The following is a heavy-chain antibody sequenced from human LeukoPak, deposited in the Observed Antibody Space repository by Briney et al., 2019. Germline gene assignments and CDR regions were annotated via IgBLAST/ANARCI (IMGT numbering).Heavy chain of an antibody. CDR1: GGSISSNIW. Sequence: KPSGTLSLTCAVSGGSISSNIWWTWARQPPGKGLEWIGEIFHSGSPNYTPSLKSRVTISVDKSKNQFSLKLSSVTAADTAVYYCARRTTFPVVGMDVWGQGTTVTVSS. J-gene: IGHJ6*02. V-gene: IGHV4-4*02. D-gene: IGHD1-7*01. CDR3: ARRTTFPVVGMDV. CDR2: IFHSGSP.